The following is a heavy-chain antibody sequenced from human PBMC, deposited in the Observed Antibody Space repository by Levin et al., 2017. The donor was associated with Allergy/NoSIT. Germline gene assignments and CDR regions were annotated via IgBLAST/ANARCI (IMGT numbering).Heavy chain of an antibody. CDR1: GFTISSNY. V-gene: IGHV3-53*01. CDR3: ARGFDP. J-gene: IGHJ5*02. CDR2: IYSGGST. Sequence: GESLKISCAASGFTISSNYMSWVRQAPGKGLEWVSVIYSGGSTYYADSVKGRFTISRDNSKNTLYLQMNSLRAEDTAVYYCARGFDPWGQGTLVTVSS.